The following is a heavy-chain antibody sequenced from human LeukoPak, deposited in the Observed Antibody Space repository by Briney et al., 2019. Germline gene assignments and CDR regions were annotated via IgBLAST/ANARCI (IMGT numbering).Heavy chain of an antibody. CDR2: ISSSSSYI. Sequence: GGSLRLSCVASGFTFGSYSMNWVRQAPGQGLEWVSSISSSSSYIYYADSVKGRFTISRDNAKNSLYLQMNSLRAEDTAVYYCESGAAAYFDYWGQGTLVTVSS. J-gene: IGHJ4*02. V-gene: IGHV3-21*01. CDR1: GFTFGSYS. D-gene: IGHD6-13*01. CDR3: ESGAAAYFDY.